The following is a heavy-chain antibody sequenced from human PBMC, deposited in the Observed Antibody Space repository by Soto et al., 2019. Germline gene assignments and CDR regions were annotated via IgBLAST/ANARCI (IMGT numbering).Heavy chain of an antibody. CDR1: GFTFDDYG. CDR3: ARRGVNYGDFGSYYFDY. Sequence: EVQLVESGGGVVRPGGSLRLSCAASGFTFDDYGMSWVRQAPGKGLEWVSGINWNGGSTGYADSVKGRFTISRDNAKNSLYLQMNSLRAEDTALYYCARRGVNYGDFGSYYFDYWGQGTLVTVSS. J-gene: IGHJ4*02. V-gene: IGHV3-20*04. D-gene: IGHD4-17*01. CDR2: INWNGGST.